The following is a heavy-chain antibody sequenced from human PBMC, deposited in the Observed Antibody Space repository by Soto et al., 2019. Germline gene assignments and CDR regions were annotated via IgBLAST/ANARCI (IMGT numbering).Heavy chain of an antibody. CDR1: GGTFISYA. Sequence: PSVKVSCKASGGTFISYAISWVRQAPGQGLEWMGGIIPIFGTADYAQKFQGRVTITADESTSTAYMELSSLRSEDTAVYYCASHSSLRGYCISTSCYGYYYGMDVWGQGTTVTVSS. J-gene: IGHJ6*02. V-gene: IGHV1-69*13. CDR3: ASHSSLRGYCISTSCYGYYYGMDV. CDR2: IIPIFGTA. D-gene: IGHD2-2*01.